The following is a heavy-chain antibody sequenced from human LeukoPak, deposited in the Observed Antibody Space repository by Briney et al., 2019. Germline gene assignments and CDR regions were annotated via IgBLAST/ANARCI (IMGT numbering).Heavy chain of an antibody. Sequence: PGGSLRLSCAASGFTFTSYAMSWVRQAPGKGLEWVSAISGSGGSIYYADSVKGRFTISRDNSKNTLYLQMNSLRAEDTAVYYCAKQVVATSPFDYWGQGTLVTVSS. CDR1: GFTFTSYA. D-gene: IGHD1-26*01. V-gene: IGHV3-23*01. CDR3: AKQVVATSPFDY. CDR2: ISGSGGSI. J-gene: IGHJ4*02.